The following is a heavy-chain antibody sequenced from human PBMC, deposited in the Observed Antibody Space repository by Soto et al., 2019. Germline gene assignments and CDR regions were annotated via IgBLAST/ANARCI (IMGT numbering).Heavy chain of an antibody. Sequence: PGGSLRLSCAASGFTFSSYSMNWVRQAPGKGLEWVSYISSSSSTIYYADSVKGRFTISRDNAKNSLYLQMNSLRAEDTAVYYCARAVRPVYGDYVYFDYWGQGTLVTVSS. CDR2: ISSSSSTI. CDR3: ARAVRPVYGDYVYFDY. D-gene: IGHD4-17*01. CDR1: GFTFSSYS. J-gene: IGHJ4*02. V-gene: IGHV3-48*01.